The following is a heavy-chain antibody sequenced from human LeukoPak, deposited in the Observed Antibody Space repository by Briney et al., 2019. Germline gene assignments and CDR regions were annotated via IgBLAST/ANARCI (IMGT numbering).Heavy chain of an antibody. Sequence: PGGTLRLSCAASGFTFSSYGMSWVRQAPGKGLEWVSAISGSGGSTYYADSVKGRFTISRDNSKNTLYPQMNSLRAEDTAVYYCAKGGNDYVWGSYRYGDYWGQGTLVTVSS. V-gene: IGHV3-23*01. CDR2: ISGSGGST. CDR3: AKGGNDYVWGSYRYGDY. J-gene: IGHJ4*02. D-gene: IGHD3-16*02. CDR1: GFTFSSYG.